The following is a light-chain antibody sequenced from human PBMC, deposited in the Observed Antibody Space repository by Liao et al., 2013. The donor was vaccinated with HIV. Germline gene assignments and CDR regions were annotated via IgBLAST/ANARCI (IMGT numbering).Light chain of an antibody. CDR2: YDS. CDR3: QVWDSSSDHYV. CDR1: IIVTKR. V-gene: IGLV3-21*01. Sequence: SYELTQPPSLSVAPGGTARITCGGDIIVTKRVHWYQQKPGQAPVLVISYDSDRPSGIPERFSGSKSGNTAALTISRVEAGDEADYHCQVWDSSSDHYVFGTGTKVTVL. J-gene: IGLJ1*01.